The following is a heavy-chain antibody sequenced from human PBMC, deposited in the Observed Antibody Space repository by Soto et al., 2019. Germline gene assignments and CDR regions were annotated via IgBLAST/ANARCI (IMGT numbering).Heavy chain of an antibody. CDR3: ARDGVQLWPRYYFDY. V-gene: IGHV1-46*01. D-gene: IGHD1-1*01. Sequence: VQLVQSGAEVKKPGASVQVSCKTSGSSFSNYSMHWVGQVPGQGLEWMGKINPNGGSTSLAQKFKDAVTLTRDTSTNTVYMELSSLTSEDTAVYYCARDGVQLWPRYYFDYWGQGTLVTVSS. J-gene: IGHJ4*02. CDR1: GSSFSNYS. CDR2: INPNGGST.